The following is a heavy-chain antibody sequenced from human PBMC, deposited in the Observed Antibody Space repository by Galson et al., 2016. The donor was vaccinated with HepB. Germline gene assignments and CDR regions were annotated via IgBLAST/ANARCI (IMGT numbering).Heavy chain of an antibody. CDR1: GFSFNSYD. D-gene: IGHD2-21*01. J-gene: IGHJ6*02. V-gene: IGHV3-23*01. CDR3: ARRAVLALGRYWYIFGMDV. CDR2: ISANGEAA. Sequence: SLRLSCAASGFSFNSYDMNWVRQAPGKGLEWVSIISANGEAAYYTDSVQGRFSISRDNSKKMLFLEVSSLRAEDTAVYYCARRAVLALGRYWYIFGMDVWGHGTTVTVSS.